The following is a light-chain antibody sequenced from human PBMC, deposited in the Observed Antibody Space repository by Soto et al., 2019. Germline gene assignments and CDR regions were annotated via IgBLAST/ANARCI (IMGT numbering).Light chain of an antibody. CDR3: QYYGSSIT. V-gene: IGKV3-20*01. J-gene: IGKJ4*01. CDR2: GTS. CDR1: QTISNFH. Sequence: EIVVTQSPGTLSLSPGDRATLSCRTSQTISNFHLAWYQQKPGRSPRLLIYGTSTRATGGISDRFSGSGSGTDFILTISRLEPEDFAVYYCQYYGSSITFGGGTKVEIK.